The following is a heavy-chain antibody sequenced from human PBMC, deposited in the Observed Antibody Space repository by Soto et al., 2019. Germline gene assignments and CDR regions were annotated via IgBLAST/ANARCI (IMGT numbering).Heavy chain of an antibody. J-gene: IGHJ6*02. CDR2: IYYSGST. V-gene: IGHV4-59*08. CDR3: ARHPVMVRGVIIYYYYGMDV. CDR1: GGSIRSYY. D-gene: IGHD3-10*01. Sequence: SETLSLTCTVSGGSIRSYYWSWIRHPPGKGLEWIAYIYYSGSTNYNPSLKSRVTISVDTSKNQFSLKLSSVTAADTAAYYCARHPVMVRGVIIYYYYGMDVWGQGTTVTVSS.